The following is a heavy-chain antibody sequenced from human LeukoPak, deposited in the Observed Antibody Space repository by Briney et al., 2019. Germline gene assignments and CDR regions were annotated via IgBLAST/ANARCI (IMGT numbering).Heavy chain of an antibody. CDR1: GFTFSSYA. Sequence: PGGSLRLSCAASGFTFSSYAMSWVRQAPGKGLEWVSAISGSGGSTYYADSVEGRFTISRDNSKNTLYLQMNSLRAEDTAVYYCARDIVVVPAAGDNWFDPWGQGTLVTVSS. CDR2: ISGSGGST. D-gene: IGHD2-2*01. V-gene: IGHV3-23*01. CDR3: ARDIVVVPAAGDNWFDP. J-gene: IGHJ5*02.